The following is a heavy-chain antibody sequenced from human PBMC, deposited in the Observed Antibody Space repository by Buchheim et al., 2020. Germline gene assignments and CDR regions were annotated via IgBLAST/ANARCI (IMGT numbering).Heavy chain of an antibody. V-gene: IGHV3-13*01. J-gene: IGHJ6*02. CDR1: GFTFSSYD. CDR2: IGTAGDT. CDR3: ARDQRQWYYGSGSYYYYYYGMDV. D-gene: IGHD3-10*01. Sequence: EVQLVESGGGLVQPGGSLRLSCAASGFTFSSYDMHWVRQATGKGLEWVSAIGTAGDTYYPGSVKGRFTISRENAKNSLYLQMNSLRAGDTAVYYCARDQRQWYYGSGSYYYYYYGMDVWGQGTT.